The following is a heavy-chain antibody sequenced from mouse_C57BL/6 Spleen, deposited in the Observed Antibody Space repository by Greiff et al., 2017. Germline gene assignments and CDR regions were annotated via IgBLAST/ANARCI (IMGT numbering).Heavy chain of an antibody. CDR2: ISSGSSTI. Sequence: EVHLVESGGGLVKPGGSLKLSCAASGFTFSDYGMHWVRQAPEKGLEWVAYISSGSSTIYYADTVKGRFTISRDNAKNTLFLQMTCLRSEDTAMYYCARRTEGHWYFDVWGTGTTVTVSS. J-gene: IGHJ1*03. CDR3: ARRTEGHWYFDV. CDR1: GFTFSDYG. V-gene: IGHV5-17*01.